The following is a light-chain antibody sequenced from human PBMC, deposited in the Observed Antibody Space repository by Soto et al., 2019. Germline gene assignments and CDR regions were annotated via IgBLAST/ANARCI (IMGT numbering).Light chain of an antibody. V-gene: IGLV1-40*01. Sequence: QSVLTQTPSVSGAPGQRVTISCTGSGSNIGAHFDVHWYQQVPGTAPKLLIYGNSNRPSGVPDRFSGSKSGTSASLAITGLQAEDEDDYYCQSSDNSLSASIFGGGTKVTVL. CDR3: QSSDNSLSASI. CDR1: GSNIGAHFD. J-gene: IGLJ2*01. CDR2: GNS.